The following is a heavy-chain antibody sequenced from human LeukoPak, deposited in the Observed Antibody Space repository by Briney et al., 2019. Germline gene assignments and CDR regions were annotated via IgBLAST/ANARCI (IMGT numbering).Heavy chain of an antibody. CDR2: IWYDGKKK. J-gene: IGHJ4*02. D-gene: IGHD5-18*01. CDR1: GFTFSSYG. CDR3: AKANGYNNGRFDF. Sequence: GGSLRLSCAASGFTFSSYGMHWVRQAPGKGLEWVAVIWYDGKKKYYADSVKGRSTISRDNSKNTLYLQMDSLGAEDTALYYCAKANGYNNGRFDFWGQGILITVSS. V-gene: IGHV3-33*06.